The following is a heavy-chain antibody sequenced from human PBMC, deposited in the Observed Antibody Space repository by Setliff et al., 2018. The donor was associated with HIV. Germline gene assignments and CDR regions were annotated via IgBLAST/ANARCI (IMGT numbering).Heavy chain of an antibody. Sequence: ASVKVSCKASGYTFTSYDINWVRQATGQGLEWMGWMNPNSGNTGYAQKFQGRVTMTRNTSISPAYMELSSLRSEDTAVYYCARGPPRDILTGYYKWGRETYYYYYGMGVWGQGTTVTVSS. D-gene: IGHD3-9*01. CDR3: ARGPPRDILTGYYKWGRETYYYYYGMGV. CDR2: MNPNSGNT. V-gene: IGHV1-8*02. J-gene: IGHJ6*02. CDR1: GYTFTSYD.